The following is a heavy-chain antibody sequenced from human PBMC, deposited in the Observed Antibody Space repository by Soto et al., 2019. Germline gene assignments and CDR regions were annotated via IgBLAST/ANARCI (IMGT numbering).Heavy chain of an antibody. CDR3: TTLYGSGSYYYYYGMDV. J-gene: IGHJ6*02. Sequence: GGSLRLSCTASGFTFGDYAMSWFRQAPGKGLEWVGFIRSKAYGGTTEYAASVKGRFTISRDDSKSIAYLQMNSLKTEDTAVYYCTTLYGSGSYYYYYGMDVWGQGTTVTVSS. D-gene: IGHD3-10*01. CDR2: IRSKAYGGTT. V-gene: IGHV3-49*03. CDR1: GFTFGDYA.